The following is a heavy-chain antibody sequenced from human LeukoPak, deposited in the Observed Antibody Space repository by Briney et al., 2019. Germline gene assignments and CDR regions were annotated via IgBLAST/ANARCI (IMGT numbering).Heavy chain of an antibody. CDR1: GFTFGSYS. Sequence: GGSLRLSCAASGFTFGSYSISWVRQAPGRGLEWVSFMSDDTTNIYYADSVRGRFTISRDNAGNSLLLQMNSLRAEDTAVYYCARHQRASQYYFDYWGQGILVTVSS. CDR2: MSDDTTNI. CDR3: ARHQRASQYYFDY. J-gene: IGHJ4*02. V-gene: IGHV3-48*01.